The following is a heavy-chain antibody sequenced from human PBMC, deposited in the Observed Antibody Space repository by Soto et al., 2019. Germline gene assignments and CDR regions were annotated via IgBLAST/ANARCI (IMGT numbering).Heavy chain of an antibody. D-gene: IGHD2-8*02. CDR3: ASLMGNSTGWVDY. J-gene: IGHJ4*01. Sequence: QVQLVQSGAEVKKPGSSVKVSCKASGGVFSSHTISWVRQAPGQGLEWMGRIIPIISIVNYAQKFQDRATITADKPTNTAYMELNNLRREDTAVYFCASLMGNSTGWVDYWGHGTLVTVSS. CDR1: GGVFSSHT. V-gene: IGHV1-69*02. CDR2: IIPIISIV.